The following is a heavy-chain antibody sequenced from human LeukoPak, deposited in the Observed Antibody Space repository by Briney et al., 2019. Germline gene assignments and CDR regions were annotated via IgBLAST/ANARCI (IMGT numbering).Heavy chain of an antibody. CDR2: ISSDGSDK. D-gene: IGHD6-13*01. J-gene: IGHJ4*02. CDR3: ARDSYASSPAY. Sequence: GGSLRLSCAASGFTFSSYAMHWVRQAPGKGLGGVAVISSDGSDKYYADSVKGRFTISRDNSKNTLFLQMDSLRAEDTAVYYCARDSYASSPAYWGQGTLVTVSS. V-gene: IGHV3-30-3*01. CDR1: GFTFSSYA.